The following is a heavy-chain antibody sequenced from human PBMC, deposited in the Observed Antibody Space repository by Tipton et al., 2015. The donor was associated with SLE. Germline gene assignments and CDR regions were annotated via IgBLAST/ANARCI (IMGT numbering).Heavy chain of an antibody. Sequence: LRLSCTVSGGSISSYYWSWIRQPPGKGLEWIGYIYYSGSTNYNPSLKSRVTISVDTSKNQFSLKLSSVTAADTAVYYCARAQRLVRWFDPWGQGTLVTVSS. CDR1: GGSISSYY. CDR3: ARAQRLVRWFDP. V-gene: IGHV4-59*12. CDR2: IYYSGST. J-gene: IGHJ5*02. D-gene: IGHD6-13*01.